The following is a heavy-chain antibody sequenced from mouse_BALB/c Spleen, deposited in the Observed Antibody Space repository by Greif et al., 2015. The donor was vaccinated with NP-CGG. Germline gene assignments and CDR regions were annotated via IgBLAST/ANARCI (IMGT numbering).Heavy chain of an antibody. V-gene: IGHV1S81*02. CDR1: GYTFISYY. CDR3: TRGRRRDFDF. CDR2: INPSNGGA. D-gene: IGHD1-2*01. J-gene: IGHJ2*01. Sequence: VKLMESGAELVKPGASVKLSCKASGYTFISYYMYWVKQRPGQGLEWIGEINPSNGGANLNEKFKSKATLTVDKSPSTAYMQLSSLTAEDSAVYFCTRGRRRDFDFWGQGTTLTVSS.